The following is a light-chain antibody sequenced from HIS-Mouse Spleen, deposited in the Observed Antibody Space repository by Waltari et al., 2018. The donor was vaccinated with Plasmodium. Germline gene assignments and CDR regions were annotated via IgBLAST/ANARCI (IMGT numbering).Light chain of an antibody. CDR3: YSTDSSGNHRV. V-gene: IGLV3-10*01. CDR1: ALPKKY. Sequence: SYELTQPPSVSVSPGQTARITCSGDALPKKYAYWYQQKSGQAPVLGIYEDSKGPAGIPERFSGSSSGTRATLTISGAQVEDEADYYCYSTDSSGNHRVFGGGTKLTVL. J-gene: IGLJ3*02. CDR2: EDS.